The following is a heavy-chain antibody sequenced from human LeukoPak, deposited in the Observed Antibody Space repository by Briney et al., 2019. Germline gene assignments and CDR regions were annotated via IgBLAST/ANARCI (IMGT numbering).Heavy chain of an antibody. CDR3: ILAAAWTEFDS. V-gene: IGHV3-74*01. CDR2: IDTDGSST. D-gene: IGHD6-13*01. Sequence: PGGSLRLSCAASGFTFSSYWMHWIRQAPGKGLVWVSRIDTDGSSTSYADSVKGRFTISRDNAKNTLYLQMSSLRAEDTALYYCILAAAWTEFDSWGQGTLVTVSS. CDR1: GFTFSSYW. J-gene: IGHJ4*02.